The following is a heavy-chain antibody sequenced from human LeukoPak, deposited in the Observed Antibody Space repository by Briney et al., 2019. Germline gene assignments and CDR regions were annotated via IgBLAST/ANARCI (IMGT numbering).Heavy chain of an antibody. Sequence: PGGSLRLSCAASGFTVSSNYMSWVRQAPGKGLEWVSVIYSGGSTYYADSVKGRFTISRDNSKNTLYLQMNSPRAEDTAVYYCARSYGDGRLYYMDVWGQGTTVTVSS. V-gene: IGHV3-53*01. CDR3: ARSYGDGRLYYMDV. D-gene: IGHD4-17*01. CDR2: IYSGGST. CDR1: GFTVSSNY. J-gene: IGHJ6*03.